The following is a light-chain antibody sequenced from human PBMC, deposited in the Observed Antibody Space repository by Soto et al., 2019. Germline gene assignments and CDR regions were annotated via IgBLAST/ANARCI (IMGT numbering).Light chain of an antibody. J-gene: IGKJ4*01. CDR1: QSVASN. V-gene: IGKV3-15*01. CDR2: DAS. Sequence: EIVMTQSPATLSVSPGERATLSCRTSQSVASNLAWYQQEPGQPPRLLIYDASTRAPGIPARFGGSGSGTEFTLTIASLQSEDFAVYYCQQYNNWPPLTFGGGTKVEIK. CDR3: QQYNNWPPLT.